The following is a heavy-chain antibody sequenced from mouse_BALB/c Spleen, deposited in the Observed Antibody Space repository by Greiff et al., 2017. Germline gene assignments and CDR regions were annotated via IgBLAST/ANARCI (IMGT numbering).Heavy chain of an antibody. CDR3: ARDPYGNYAY. CDR1: GFTFSSYA. V-gene: IGHV5-9-4*01. J-gene: IGHJ3*01. D-gene: IGHD2-10*02. Sequence: EVKLMESGGGLVQPGGSLKLSCAASGFTFSSYAMSWVRQSPEKRLEWVAEISSGGSYTYYPDTVTGRFTISRDNAKNTLYLEMSSLRSEDTAMYYCARDPYGNYAYWGQGTLVTVSA. CDR2: ISSGGSYT.